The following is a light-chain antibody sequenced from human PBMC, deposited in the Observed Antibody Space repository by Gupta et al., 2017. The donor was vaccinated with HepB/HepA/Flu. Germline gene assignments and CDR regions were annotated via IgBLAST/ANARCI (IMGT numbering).Light chain of an antibody. V-gene: IGLV1-44*01. Sequence: QSLLTQPPSASATPGQRVTISCSGSTSNIGVNTVNWYQHLPGSAAKLLIYHHDQQPSSVPDRFSASTTGTSASLVTRARLSGEEANYYCGASHDSVDGPVFGRGTKLTVL. J-gene: IGLJ3*02. CDR2: HHD. CDR1: TSNIGVNT. CDR3: GASHDSVDGPV.